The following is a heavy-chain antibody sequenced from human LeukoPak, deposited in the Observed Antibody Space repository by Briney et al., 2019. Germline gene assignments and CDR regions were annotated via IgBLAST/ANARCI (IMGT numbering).Heavy chain of an antibody. V-gene: IGHV3-48*03. J-gene: IGHJ6*04. Sequence: GGSLRLSCAASGFTFSSYEMNWARQAPGKGLEWVSYTSSSGSTIYYADSVKGRFTISRDNAKNSLYLQMNSLRAEDTAVYYCAELGITMIGGVWGKGTTVTISS. CDR3: AELGITMIGGV. D-gene: IGHD3-10*02. CDR2: TSSSGSTI. CDR1: GFTFSSYE.